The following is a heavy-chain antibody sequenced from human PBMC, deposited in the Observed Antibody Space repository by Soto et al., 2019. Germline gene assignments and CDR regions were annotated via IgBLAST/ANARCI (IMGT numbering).Heavy chain of an antibody. CDR3: ARDYYDSSGYYAPFDY. CDR1: GFTFSSYS. J-gene: IGHJ4*02. Sequence: GGSLRLSCAASGFTFSSYSMNWVRQAPGKGLEWVSSISSSSSYIYYADSVKGRFTISRDNAKNSLYLQMNSLRAEDTAVYYCARDYYDSSGYYAPFDYWGQGTLVTVSS. V-gene: IGHV3-21*01. D-gene: IGHD3-22*01. CDR2: ISSSSSYI.